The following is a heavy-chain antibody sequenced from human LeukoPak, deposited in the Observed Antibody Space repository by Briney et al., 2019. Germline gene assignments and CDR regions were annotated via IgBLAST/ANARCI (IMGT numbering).Heavy chain of an antibody. J-gene: IGHJ4*01. CDR2: ISAYNGDT. CDR1: GYTFITYG. Sequence: ASVTVSCKASGYTFITYGISWVRQAPGQGLEWMGWISAYNGDTNYAQKLQGRVTMTTDTSTSTAYMELRSLRSDDTAVYYCGRGPYCSGRTCYSQYFDYWSEPTLLTVSS. CDR3: GRGPYCSGRTCYSQYFDY. V-gene: IGHV1-18*01. D-gene: IGHD2-15*01.